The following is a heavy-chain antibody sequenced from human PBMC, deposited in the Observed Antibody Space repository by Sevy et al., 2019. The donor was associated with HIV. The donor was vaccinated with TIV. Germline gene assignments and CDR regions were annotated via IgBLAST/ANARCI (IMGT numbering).Heavy chain of an antibody. Sequence: GGSLRLSCAASGFTFSYYNMNWVRQAPGNGLEWVSSISSGSSYIFYVDSVKGRFTISRDNAKDSLFLQMNSLRAEDTAVYYCARNLGYYASGPPDSWGRGTPVTVSS. CDR3: ARNLGYYASGPPDS. J-gene: IGHJ4*02. V-gene: IGHV3-21*01. D-gene: IGHD3-10*01. CDR2: ISSGSSYI. CDR1: GFTFSYYN.